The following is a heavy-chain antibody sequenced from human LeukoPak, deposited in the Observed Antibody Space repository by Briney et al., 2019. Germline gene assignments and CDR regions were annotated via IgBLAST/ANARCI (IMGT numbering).Heavy chain of an antibody. Sequence: ASVKVSCKASGYTLTSYGISWVRQAPGQGLEWMGWISAYNGNTNHAQKLQGRVTMTTDTSTSTAYMELRSLRSDDTAVYYCARDGDSSGYYEGPFNYYYYGMDVWGQGTTVTVSS. CDR2: ISAYNGNT. CDR1: GYTLTSYG. CDR3: ARDGDSSGYYEGPFNYYYYGMDV. D-gene: IGHD3-22*01. V-gene: IGHV1-18*01. J-gene: IGHJ6*02.